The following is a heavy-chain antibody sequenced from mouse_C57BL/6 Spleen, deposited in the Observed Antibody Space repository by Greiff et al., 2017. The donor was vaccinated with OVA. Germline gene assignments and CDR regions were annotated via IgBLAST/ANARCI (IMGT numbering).Heavy chain of an antibody. CDR2: ISSGSSTI. CDR1: GFTFSDYG. J-gene: IGHJ1*03. Sequence: EVMLVESGGGLVKPGGSLKLSCAASGFTFSDYGMHWVRQAPETGLEWVAYISSGSSTIYYADTVKGRFTISRDNAKNTLFLQMTSLRSEDTAMYYCARENGYYGSFDVWGTGTTVTVSS. CDR3: ARENGYYGSFDV. D-gene: IGHD1-2*01. V-gene: IGHV5-17*01.